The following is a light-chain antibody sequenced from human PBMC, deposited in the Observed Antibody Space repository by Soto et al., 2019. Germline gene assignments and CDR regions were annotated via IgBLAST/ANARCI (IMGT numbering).Light chain of an antibody. CDR1: QTISSSY. CDR3: QQYVDCHQT. V-gene: IGKV3-20*01. J-gene: IGKJ1*01. Sequence: EIVLTQSPGTLSLSPGERATLSCRASQTISSSYLAWYQQKPGQAPRLLISGASSRATGVPDRFSGSGSGTDFTLTISRLEPEDFAVYYCQQYVDCHQTLGPGPKVDI. CDR2: GAS.